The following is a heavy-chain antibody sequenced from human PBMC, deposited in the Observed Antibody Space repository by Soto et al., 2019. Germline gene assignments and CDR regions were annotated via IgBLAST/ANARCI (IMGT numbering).Heavy chain of an antibody. CDR3: ARTYDDSGPNSGGYGFDI. CDR2: IYYSVST. J-gene: IGHJ3*02. Sequence: ETRSLNCSGSGCYICRSNYYWGWIRQPPGKGLEWIGSIYYSVSTSYNPSLKSRVTISVDTPKNQVSLKLSSVTAADTAVYYCARTYDDSGPNSGGYGFDIWGQGTMVTVSS. CDR1: GCYICRSNYY. V-gene: IGHV4-39*07. D-gene: IGHD3-22*01.